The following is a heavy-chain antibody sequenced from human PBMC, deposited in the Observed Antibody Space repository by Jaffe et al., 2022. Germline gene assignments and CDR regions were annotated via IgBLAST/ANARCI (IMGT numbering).Heavy chain of an antibody. CDR3: AHGDYYWYFDL. Sequence: QLQLQESGPGLVKPSETLSLTCTVSGGSISSSSYYWGWIRQPPGKGLEWIGSIYYSGSTYYNPSLKSRVTISVDTSKNQFSLKLSSVTAADTAVYYCAHGDYYWYFDLWGRGTLVTVSS. D-gene: IGHD4-17*01. CDR2: IYYSGST. CDR1: GGSISSSSYY. J-gene: IGHJ2*01. V-gene: IGHV4-39*01.